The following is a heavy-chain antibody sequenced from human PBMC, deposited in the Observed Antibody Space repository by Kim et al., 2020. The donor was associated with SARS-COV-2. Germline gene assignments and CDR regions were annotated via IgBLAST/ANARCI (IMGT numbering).Heavy chain of an antibody. CDR2: KLYN. CDR3: ARGKFFDY. J-gene: IGHJ4*02. V-gene: IGHV6-1*01. Sequence: KLYNEYAPSLKSRITIKPDTSKNQVSLQLNSVTPEDTAMYFCARGKFFDYWGQGTLVTVSS.